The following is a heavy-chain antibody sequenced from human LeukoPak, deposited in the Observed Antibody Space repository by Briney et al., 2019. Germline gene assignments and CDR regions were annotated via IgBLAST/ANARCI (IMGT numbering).Heavy chain of an antibody. CDR3: ARLGSGVVPAAVDAFDI. Sequence: ASVKVSCKASGYTFTGYYMHWVRQAPGQGLEWMGRIIPILGIANYAQKFQGRVTITADKSTSTAYMELSSLRSEDTAVYYCARLGSGVVPAAVDAFDIWGQGTMVTVSS. J-gene: IGHJ3*02. CDR1: GYTFTGYY. V-gene: IGHV1-69*10. D-gene: IGHD2-2*01. CDR2: IIPILGIA.